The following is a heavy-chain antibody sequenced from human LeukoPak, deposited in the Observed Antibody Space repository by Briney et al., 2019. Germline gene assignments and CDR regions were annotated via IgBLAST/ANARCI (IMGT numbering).Heavy chain of an antibody. CDR1: GFTVSSNY. Sequence: GGSLRLSCAASGFTVSSNYMSWVRQAPGKGLEWVSVIYSGGSTYYADSVKGRFTISRDNSKNTLYLQMNSLRAEDTAVYYCARGPSNYFNWFDPWGQGTLVTVSS. J-gene: IGHJ5*02. V-gene: IGHV3-53*01. D-gene: IGHD4-11*01. CDR3: ARGPSNYFNWFDP. CDR2: IYSGGST.